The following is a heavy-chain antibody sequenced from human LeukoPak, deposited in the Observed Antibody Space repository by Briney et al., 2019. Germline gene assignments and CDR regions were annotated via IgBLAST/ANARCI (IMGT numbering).Heavy chain of an antibody. J-gene: IGHJ2*01. CDR1: EFTFSDYY. V-gene: IGHV3-11*01. CDR3: AREGTGHSYAYGYLDL. CDR2: ISSSTRTI. Sequence: GGSLRLSCAASEFTFSDYYMTWDRQAPGKGLEWLSYISSSTRTIYYADSVKGRFTISRDNTEESLSLQMNSLTAEDTAVYYCAREGTGHSYAYGYLDLWGRGNLVTVSS. D-gene: IGHD3-16*01.